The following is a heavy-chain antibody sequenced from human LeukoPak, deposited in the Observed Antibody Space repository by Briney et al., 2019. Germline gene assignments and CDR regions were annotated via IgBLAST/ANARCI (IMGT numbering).Heavy chain of an antibody. D-gene: IGHD4-17*01. V-gene: IGHV3-48*04. CDR2: ISSSGSTI. CDR1: GFTFDDYT. CDR3: AGGNDYGDYP. Sequence: GGSLRLSCAASGFTFDDYTMHWVRQAPGKGLEWVSYISSSGSTIYYADSVKGRFTISRDNAKNSLYLQMNSLRAEDTAVYYCAGGNDYGDYPWGQGTLVTVSS. J-gene: IGHJ5*02.